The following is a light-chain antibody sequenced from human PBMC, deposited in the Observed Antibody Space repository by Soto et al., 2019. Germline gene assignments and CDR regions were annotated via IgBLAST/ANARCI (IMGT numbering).Light chain of an antibody. CDR3: HQYDTSPKT. V-gene: IGKV3-20*01. CDR2: GVS. Sequence: EIVLTQSPGTLSLSPGERATLSCRASQSVSSSYLAWYQHNPGQAPRLLIYGVSSRATGIPDRFSGSGSGTHFTLTISRLEPEDFAVYYCHQYDTSPKTFGQGTKVEIK. J-gene: IGKJ1*01. CDR1: QSVSSSY.